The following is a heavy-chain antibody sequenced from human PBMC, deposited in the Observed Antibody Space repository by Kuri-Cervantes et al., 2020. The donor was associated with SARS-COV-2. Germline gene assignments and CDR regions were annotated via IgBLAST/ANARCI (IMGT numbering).Heavy chain of an antibody. CDR1: GDSISDYSYY. D-gene: IGHD3-9*01. V-gene: IGHV4-39*01. Sequence: SETLSLTCTVLGDSISDYSYYWGWIRQPPGKGLEWIGSIHYTGNTYYNPSLRSRVTMSVDTAKSQVSLEVTSVTAADTAVYYCARHYAFDRFHKWGQGTQVTVSS. CDR3: ARHYAFDRFHK. CDR2: IHYTGNT. J-gene: IGHJ4*02.